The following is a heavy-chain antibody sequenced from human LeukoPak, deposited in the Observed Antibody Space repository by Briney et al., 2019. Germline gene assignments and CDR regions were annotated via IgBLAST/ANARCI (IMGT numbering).Heavy chain of an antibody. CDR2: ISSSSSYI. J-gene: IGHJ4*02. V-gene: IGHV3-21*01. Sequence: GGSLRLSCAASGFTFSSYSMNWVRQAPGKGLEWVSSISSSSSYIYYADSVKGRFTISRDNAKNSLYLQMNSLRAEDTAVYYCARDSPPPKRGYSYGFDYWGQGTLVTVSS. D-gene: IGHD5-18*01. CDR1: GFTFSSYS. CDR3: ARDSPPPKRGYSYGFDY.